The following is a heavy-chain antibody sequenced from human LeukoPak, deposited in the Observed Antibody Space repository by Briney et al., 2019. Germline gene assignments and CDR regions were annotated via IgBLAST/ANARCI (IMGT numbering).Heavy chain of an antibody. J-gene: IGHJ6*03. CDR1: GVSIRSSSYN. D-gene: IGHD1-26*01. Sequence: SETLSLTCTVSGVSIRSSSYNWGWIRHPPGKGLEWIGSFQYTGSTHYNPSLKSRVTISVDTSKNQFSLKLSSVTAADTALYYCARTGRSFYFYYYMDVWGKGNTITVS. V-gene: IGHV4-39*07. CDR3: ARTGRSFYFYYYMDV. CDR2: FQYTGST.